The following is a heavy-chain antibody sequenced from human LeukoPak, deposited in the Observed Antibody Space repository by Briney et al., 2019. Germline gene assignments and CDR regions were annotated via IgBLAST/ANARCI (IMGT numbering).Heavy chain of an antibody. V-gene: IGHV3-30*18. CDR2: ISYDGSNK. J-gene: IGHJ4*02. CDR1: GFTFSSYG. CDR3: AKGQPRFDY. Sequence: PGGSLRLSCAASGFTFSSYGMHWVRQAPGKGLEWVAVISYDGSNKYYADSVKGRFTISRDSSKNTLYLQMNSLRAEDTAVYYCAKGQPRFDYWGQGTLVTVSS. D-gene: IGHD6-13*01.